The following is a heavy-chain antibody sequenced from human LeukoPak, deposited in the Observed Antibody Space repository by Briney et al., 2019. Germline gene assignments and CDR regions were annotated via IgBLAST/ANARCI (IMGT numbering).Heavy chain of an antibody. D-gene: IGHD1-14*01. Sequence: GGSLTLSCAASGFTFDAYAMHWVRQAPGKGLEWVSGISWNSGSIGYADSVKGRFTISRDNARNSLYLQMNSLRAEDTALYYCVRDLGNWGQGTLVTVSS. J-gene: IGHJ4*02. V-gene: IGHV3-9*01. CDR1: GFTFDAYA. CDR3: VRDLGN. CDR2: ISWNSGSI.